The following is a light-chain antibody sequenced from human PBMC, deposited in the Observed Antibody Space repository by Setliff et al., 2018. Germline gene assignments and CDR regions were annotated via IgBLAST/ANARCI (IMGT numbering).Light chain of an antibody. J-gene: IGLJ1*01. Sequence: QSALTQPASVSGSPGQSITISCTGTSSDVGGYNYVSWYQQHPGKAPKLMIYDVTKWPSGVSNRFSGSKSGNTASLTISGLQAEDEADYYCCSYAGSSTYVCGTGTKV. CDR1: SSDVGGYNY. CDR3: CSYAGSSTYV. V-gene: IGLV2-23*02. CDR2: DVT.